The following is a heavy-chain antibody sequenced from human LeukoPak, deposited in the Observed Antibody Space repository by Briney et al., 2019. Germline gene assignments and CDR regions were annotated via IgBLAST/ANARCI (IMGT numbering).Heavy chain of an antibody. V-gene: IGHV3-30*02. CDR1: GFTFSSYG. CDR2: IRYDGSNK. D-gene: IGHD5-18*01. J-gene: IGHJ5*02. CDR3: AKEDRGYSYGPAHHNWFDP. Sequence: GGSLRLSCAASGFTFSSYGMHWVRQAPGKGLEWVAFIRYDGSNKYYADSVKGRFTISRDNSKNTLYLQMNSLRAEDTAVYYCAKEDRGYSYGPAHHNWFDPWGQGTLVTVSS.